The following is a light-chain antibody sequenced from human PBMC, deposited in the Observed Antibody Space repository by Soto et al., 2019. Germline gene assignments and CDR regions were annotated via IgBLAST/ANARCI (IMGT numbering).Light chain of an antibody. CDR3: QQYGSLSWT. J-gene: IGKJ1*01. Sequence: EIVMTQSPATLSVSPGERATLSCRASQSISSSYLAWYQQKPGQAPRLLIYGAYSRASGIPDRFSGSGSGTDFTLTISRLEPEDFAMYYCQQYGSLSWTFGQGTKVDIK. V-gene: IGKV3-20*01. CDR1: QSISSSY. CDR2: GAY.